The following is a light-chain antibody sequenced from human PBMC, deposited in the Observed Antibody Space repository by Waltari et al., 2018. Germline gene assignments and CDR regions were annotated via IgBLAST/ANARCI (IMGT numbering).Light chain of an antibody. CDR3: QQYTDSPPLT. Sequence: EIVLTQSPGTLSLSPGERATLSCRASQSVSRSYLSWYQQKPGQAPSLLIYGTSTRSTGIPDRFSGSGSGTDFTLTISRLEPEDFAVYFCQQYTDSPPLTYGGGTRVEIK. CDR2: GTS. J-gene: IGKJ4*01. V-gene: IGKV3-20*01. CDR1: QSVSRSY.